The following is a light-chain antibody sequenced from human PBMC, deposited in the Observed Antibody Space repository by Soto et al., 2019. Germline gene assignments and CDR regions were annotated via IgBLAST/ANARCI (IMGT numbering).Light chain of an antibody. CDR2: GAS. Sequence: EIVMTQSPATLSVSPWERATLSCRASQSVSSNLAWYQQKPGQAPRLLIYGASSRATGIPDRFSGSGSGTDFTLTISRLEPEDFAVYYCQQYGSSSTWTFGQGTKVDIK. CDR1: QSVSSN. CDR3: QQYGSSSTWT. J-gene: IGKJ1*01. V-gene: IGKV3-20*01.